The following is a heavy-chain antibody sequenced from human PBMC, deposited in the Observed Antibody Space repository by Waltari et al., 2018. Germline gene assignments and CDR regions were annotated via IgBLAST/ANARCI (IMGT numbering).Heavy chain of an antibody. J-gene: IGHJ4*02. CDR1: GGSIDSTYNY. D-gene: IGHD2-15*01. CDR3: VQLPGY. CDR2: DYYSGST. V-gene: IGHV4-39*01. Sequence: QVQLQESGPGLVKPSETLSLTCTVSGGSIDSTYNYWGLSRQPPGKGLEWIGSDYYSGSTHYTPSLKSRVTISVDTSKNQCSLKLTSVTAADTAVYYCVQLPGYWGQGILVTVSS.